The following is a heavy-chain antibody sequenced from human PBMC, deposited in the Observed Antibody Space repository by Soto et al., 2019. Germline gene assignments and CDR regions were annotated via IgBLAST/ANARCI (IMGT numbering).Heavy chain of an antibody. CDR1: GGSISSYY. D-gene: IGHD6-13*01. CDR3: ARHPIAASVTNYFDP. Sequence: SETLSLTCTVSGGSISSYYWSWIRQPPGKGLEWIGYIYYSGSTNYNPSLKSRVTTSVDTSKNQFSLKLSSVTAADTALYYCARHPIAASVTNYFDPWGQGTLVTVSS. J-gene: IGHJ5*02. V-gene: IGHV4-59*01. CDR2: IYYSGST.